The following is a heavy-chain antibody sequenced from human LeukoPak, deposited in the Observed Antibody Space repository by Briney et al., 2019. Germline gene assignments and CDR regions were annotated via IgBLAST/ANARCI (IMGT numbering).Heavy chain of an antibody. CDR1: GYTFTGYY. D-gene: IGHD2-15*01. CDR2: INPNSGGT. J-gene: IGHJ4*02. Sequence: ASVKVSCKASGYTFTGYYMHWVRQAPGQGLEWMGWINPNSGGTNYAQKFQGRVTMTRDTSISTAYMELSRLRSDDTAVYYCARLSWDCSGGSCYPGDFDYWGQGTLVTVSS. CDR3: ARLSWDCSGGSCYPGDFDY. V-gene: IGHV1-2*02.